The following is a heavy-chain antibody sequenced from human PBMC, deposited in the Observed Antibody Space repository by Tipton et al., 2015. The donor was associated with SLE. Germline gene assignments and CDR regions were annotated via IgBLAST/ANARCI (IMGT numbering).Heavy chain of an antibody. V-gene: IGHV4-31*03. CDR2: IYYTGTT. CDR3: AREPFVPAAGKARGYYYYMDV. J-gene: IGHJ6*03. Sequence: TLSLTCTVSGGSINTGGYYWSWIRQLPGRGLEWIGYIYYTGTTNYNPSLKSRVTISVDTSKNQFSLKLSSVTAADTAVYYCAREPFVPAAGKARGYYYYMDVWGKGTTVTVSS. D-gene: IGHD2-2*01. CDR1: GGSINTGGYY.